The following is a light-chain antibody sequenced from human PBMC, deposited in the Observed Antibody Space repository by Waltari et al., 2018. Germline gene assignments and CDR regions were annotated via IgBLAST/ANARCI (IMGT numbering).Light chain of an antibody. Sequence: EIVLTQSPGTLSLSRGERATLSCTTSQGFTRYLAWYKHKHGQAPRLLIDDASTRAAGIADRFSGSGFGTDFTLTISRLEPEDSAVDYCQHYVRLPGTFGQGTKVEIK. CDR1: QGFTRY. J-gene: IGKJ1*01. CDR2: DAS. CDR3: QHYVRLPGT. V-gene: IGKV3-20*01.